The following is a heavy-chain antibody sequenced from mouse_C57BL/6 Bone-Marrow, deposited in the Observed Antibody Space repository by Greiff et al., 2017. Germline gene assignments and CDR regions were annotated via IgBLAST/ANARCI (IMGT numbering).Heavy chain of an antibody. CDR2: IDPSDSYT. Sequence: VQLQQPGAELVKPGASVKLSCKASGYTFTSYWMQWVKQRPGQGLEWIGEIDPSDSYTNYNQKFKGKATLTVDTSSSTAYMQLSSLTSEDSAVYYCARGGMVTAYYYAMDYWGQGTSVTVSS. CDR3: ARGGMVTAYYYAMDY. V-gene: IGHV1-50*01. CDR1: GYTFTSYW. D-gene: IGHD2-2*01. J-gene: IGHJ4*01.